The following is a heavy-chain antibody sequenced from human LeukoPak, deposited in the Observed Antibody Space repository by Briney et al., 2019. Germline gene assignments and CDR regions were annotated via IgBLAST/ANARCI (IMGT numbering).Heavy chain of an antibody. Sequence: SETLSLTCTVSGGSIGSGGYYWSWIRQHPGKGLEWIGCIYYSGSTYYNPSLKSRVTISVDTSKNQFSLKLSSVTAADTAVYYCARAYRIAVARPFDYWGQGTLVTVSS. CDR2: IYYSGST. D-gene: IGHD6-19*01. J-gene: IGHJ4*02. CDR1: GGSIGSGGYY. CDR3: ARAYRIAVARPFDY. V-gene: IGHV4-31*03.